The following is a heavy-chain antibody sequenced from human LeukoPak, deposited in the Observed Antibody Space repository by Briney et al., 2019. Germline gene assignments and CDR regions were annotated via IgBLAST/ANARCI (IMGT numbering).Heavy chain of an antibody. CDR2: IIPIFGTA. J-gene: IGHJ3*02. D-gene: IGHD6-19*01. Sequence: SVKVSCKAFGGTFSSYAISWVRQAPGQGLEWMGGIIPIFGTANYAQKFQGRVTITADESTSTAYMELSSLRSEDTAVYFCARVYWQWLVDDAFDIWGQGTVVIVSS. V-gene: IGHV1-69*13. CDR1: GGTFSSYA. CDR3: ARVYWQWLVDDAFDI.